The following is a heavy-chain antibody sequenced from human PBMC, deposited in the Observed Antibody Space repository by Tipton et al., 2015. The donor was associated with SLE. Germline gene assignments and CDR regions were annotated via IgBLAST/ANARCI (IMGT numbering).Heavy chain of an antibody. D-gene: IGHD6-19*01. CDR1: GITFSYYA. CDR3: ATDSGQHWLTYSFGY. Sequence: SLRLSCAASGITFSYYAVHWVRQAPGKGLEWVAIISFDGSTTYYADSVKGRFTISRDNSNNTLYLRMNSLRPEDTAVYYCATDSGQHWLTYSFGYWSQGTLVTVSS. J-gene: IGHJ4*02. CDR2: ISFDGSTT. V-gene: IGHV3-30-3*01.